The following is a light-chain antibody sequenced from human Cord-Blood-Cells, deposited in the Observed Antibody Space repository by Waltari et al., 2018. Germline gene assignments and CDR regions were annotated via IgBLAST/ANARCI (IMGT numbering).Light chain of an antibody. CDR3: SSYAGSWV. V-gene: IGLV2-8*01. CDR2: EVS. J-gene: IGLJ3*02. CDR1: SSDVGGYNY. Sequence: QSALTQPPSASGSPGQSVTISCTGTSSDVGGYNYVSWYQQHPGKAPKLLIYEVSKRPSGVPDRFSGSKSGNPASLTVSGLQAEDEADYYCSSYAGSWVFGGGTKLTVL.